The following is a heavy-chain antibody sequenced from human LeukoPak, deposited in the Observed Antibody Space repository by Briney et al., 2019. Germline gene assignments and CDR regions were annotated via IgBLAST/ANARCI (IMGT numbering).Heavy chain of an antibody. J-gene: IGHJ4*02. CDR2: IWYEGSNK. CDR3: AKGLRYXSIDY. Sequence: GRSLRLSCAASGFTFSSYGMHWVRQAPGKGLEGGAVIWYEGSNKYYADSVKGRFTISRDNSKNTLYLQMNSLRAEDTAVYYCAKGLRYXSIDYWGQGALXTVSS. D-gene: IGHD4-17*01. V-gene: IGHV3-33*06. CDR1: GFTFSSYG.